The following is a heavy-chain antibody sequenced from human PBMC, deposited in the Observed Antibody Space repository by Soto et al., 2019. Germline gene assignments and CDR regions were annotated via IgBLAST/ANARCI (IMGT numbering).Heavy chain of an antibody. CDR3: AMDHSNPRYDILTGPEAFDI. J-gene: IGHJ3*02. D-gene: IGHD3-9*01. Sequence: GASVKVSCKASGYTFTSYGISWVRQAPGQGLEWMGWISAYNGNTNYAQKLQGRVTMTTDTVTSTAYMELRSLRSDDTAVYYCAMDHSNPRYDILTGPEAFDIWGQGTMVTVS. CDR2: ISAYNGNT. V-gene: IGHV1-18*01. CDR1: GYTFTSYG.